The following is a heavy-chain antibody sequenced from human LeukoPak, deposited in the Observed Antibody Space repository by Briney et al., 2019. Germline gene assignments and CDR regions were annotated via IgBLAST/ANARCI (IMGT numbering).Heavy chain of an antibody. J-gene: IGHJ4*02. V-gene: IGHV4-59*01. Sequence: SETLSLTCAVSGGSISRYYWSWIRQPPGKGLEWIGYIYYSGSTNYNPSLKSRVTISVDTSKNQFSLKLSSVTAADTAVYYCARLYSGSYESPRDHFDYWGQGTLVTVSS. CDR1: GGSISRYY. D-gene: IGHD1-26*01. CDR3: ARLYSGSYESPRDHFDY. CDR2: IYYSGST.